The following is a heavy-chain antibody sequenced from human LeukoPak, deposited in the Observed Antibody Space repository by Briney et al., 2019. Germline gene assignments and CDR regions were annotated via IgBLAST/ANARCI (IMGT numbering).Heavy chain of an antibody. CDR1: GYTFTIFG. J-gene: IGHJ6*03. V-gene: IGHV1-18*01. CDR3: ARVTDYYMDV. CDR2: ISGYNGKT. Sequence: ASVKVSCKASGYTFTIFGIGWVRQAPGQGLEWMGWISGYNGKTNYAQKFQGRVTMTRDTSISTAYMELSRLRSDDTAVYYCARVTDYYMDVWGKGTTVTVSS.